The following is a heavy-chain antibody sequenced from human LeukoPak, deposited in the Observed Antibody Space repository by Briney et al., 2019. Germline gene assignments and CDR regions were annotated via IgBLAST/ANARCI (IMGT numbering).Heavy chain of an antibody. Sequence: GRSLRLSCAASGFTFSSYAMHWVRQAPGKGLEWVAVISYDGSNKYYADSVKSRFTISRDNSKNTLYLQMNSLRAEDTAVYYCARGGQFDGSGSYYLFDYWGQGTLVTVSS. CDR3: ARGGQFDGSGSYYLFDY. CDR1: GFTFSSYA. D-gene: IGHD3-10*01. CDR2: ISYDGSNK. J-gene: IGHJ4*02. V-gene: IGHV3-30-3*01.